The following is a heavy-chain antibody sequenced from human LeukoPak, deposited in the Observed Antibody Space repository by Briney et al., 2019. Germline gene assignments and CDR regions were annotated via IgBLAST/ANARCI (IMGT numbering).Heavy chain of an antibody. Sequence: PSETLSLTCTVSGGSISSSSYYWGWIRQPPGKGLEWMGSIHHSGSTYHNPSLKSRVTISVDTSKNQFSLKLSSVTAADTAVYYCATIGHDTFDIWGQGTMVTVSS. D-gene: IGHD5-24*01. V-gene: IGHV4-39*07. J-gene: IGHJ3*02. CDR2: IHHSGST. CDR3: ATIGHDTFDI. CDR1: GGSISSSSYY.